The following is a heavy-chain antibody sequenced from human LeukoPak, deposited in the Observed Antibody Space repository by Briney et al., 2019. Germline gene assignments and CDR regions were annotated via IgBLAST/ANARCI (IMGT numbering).Heavy chain of an antibody. CDR1: GFTLSSYW. V-gene: IGHV3-7*03. CDR2: IKQDGSEK. D-gene: IGHD6-13*01. CDR3: ARVFGSIAAAGNNY. Sequence: GGSLRLSCAVSGFTLSSYWMSWDRQAPGKGLEWVANIKQDGSEKYYVDSVKGRFTISRDNAKNSLYLQMNSLRAEDTALYYCARVFGSIAAAGNNYWGQGTLVTVSS. J-gene: IGHJ4*02.